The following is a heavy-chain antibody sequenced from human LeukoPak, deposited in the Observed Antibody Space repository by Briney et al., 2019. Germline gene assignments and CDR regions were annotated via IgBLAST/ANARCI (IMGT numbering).Heavy chain of an antibody. Sequence: PGGSLRLSCAASGFTFSSYAMHWVRQAPGKGREWVAVISYDGSNKYYADSVKGRFTISRDNSKNTLYLQMNSLRAEDTAVYYCARENYFRGAFDIWGQGTMVTVSS. CDR3: ARENYFRGAFDI. CDR1: GFTFSSYA. CDR2: ISYDGSNK. D-gene: IGHD2/OR15-2a*01. V-gene: IGHV3-30*01. J-gene: IGHJ3*02.